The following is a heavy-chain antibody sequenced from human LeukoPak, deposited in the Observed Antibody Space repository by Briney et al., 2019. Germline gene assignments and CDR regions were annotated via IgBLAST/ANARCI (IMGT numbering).Heavy chain of an antibody. Sequence: GASVKVPCKASGYTFTSYDINWVRQATGQGLEWMGWMNPNSGNTGYAQKFQGRVTMTRNTSISTAYMELSSLRSEDTAVYYCARGPYYYDSSGYYHDYWGQGTLVTVSS. CDR2: MNPNSGNT. J-gene: IGHJ4*02. CDR1: GYTFTSYD. D-gene: IGHD3-22*01. CDR3: ARGPYYYDSSGYYHDY. V-gene: IGHV1-8*01.